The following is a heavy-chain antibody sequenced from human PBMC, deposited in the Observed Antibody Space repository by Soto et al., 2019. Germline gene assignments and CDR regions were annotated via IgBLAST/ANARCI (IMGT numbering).Heavy chain of an antibody. J-gene: IGHJ3*02. CDR1: GYTFSRFP. D-gene: IGHD1-26*01. Sequence: QVRLVQSGAEVKKPGASLKVSCKASGYTFSRFPMHWVRQAPGQRLEWMGWINAGTGQTKYSEKIQGRVTITRDTSASTVYLELGSLRSEDTAVFYCARQSEGGGAFDIWGQGTMVIVSS. V-gene: IGHV1-3*01. CDR3: ARQSEGGGAFDI. CDR2: INAGTGQT.